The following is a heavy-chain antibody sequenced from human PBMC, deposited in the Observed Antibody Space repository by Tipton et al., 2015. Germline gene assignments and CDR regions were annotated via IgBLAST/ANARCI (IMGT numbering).Heavy chain of an antibody. CDR1: GGSFSGYY. Sequence: GLVKPSETLSLTCAVYGGSFSGYYWNWIRQPPGKGLEWIGSLYFSGSTYYNPSLKSRVTISIDRFKNQFSLKLSSVTAADTAVYYCASPSLPHDRGDYYFQSWGQGSLVTVSS. J-gene: IGHJ4*02. D-gene: IGHD2-21*02. V-gene: IGHV4-34*01. CDR2: LYFSGST. CDR3: ASPSLPHDRGDYYFQS.